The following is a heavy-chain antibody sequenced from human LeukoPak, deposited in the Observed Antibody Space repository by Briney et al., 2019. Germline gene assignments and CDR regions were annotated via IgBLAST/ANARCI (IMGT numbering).Heavy chain of an antibody. CDR1: GYTFTSYY. CDR3: ARDPCSGGSCYRLTYYYYMDV. J-gene: IGHJ6*03. V-gene: IGHV1-46*01. Sequence: ASVKVSCKVSGYTFTSYYMHWVRQAPGQGLEWMGIINPSGGSTSYAQKFQGRVTMTRDTAISTAYMELSRLRSDDTAVYYCARDPCSGGSCYRLTYYYYMDVWGKGTTVTVSS. D-gene: IGHD2-15*01. CDR2: INPSGGST.